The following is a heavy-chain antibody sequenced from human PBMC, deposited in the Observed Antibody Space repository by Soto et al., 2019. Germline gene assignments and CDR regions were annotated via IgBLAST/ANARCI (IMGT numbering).Heavy chain of an antibody. CDR3: AHSLIPNWGSRGAFDY. Sequence: SGPTRVNPRQTLTLTGAFAGFSLSTSGVGVGWIRQPPGKALEWLALIYWDDDKRYSPSLKSRLTITKDTSKNQVVLTMTNMDPVDTATYYCAHSLIPNWGSRGAFDYWGQGTLVTVSS. J-gene: IGHJ4*02. CDR2: IYWDDDK. CDR1: GFSLSTSGVG. D-gene: IGHD7-27*01. V-gene: IGHV2-5*02.